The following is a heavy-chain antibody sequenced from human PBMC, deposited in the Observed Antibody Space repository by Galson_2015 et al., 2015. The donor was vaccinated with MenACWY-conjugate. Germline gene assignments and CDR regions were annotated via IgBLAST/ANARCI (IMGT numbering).Heavy chain of an antibody. J-gene: IGHJ4*02. Sequence: SLRLSCAASGFIFSDHYMDWVRQAPGKGLEWVGRSRNRANGYTTEYAASVKGRFTISRDDSKNSLYLQMTSLKTEDTAVYYCARGPNSVDYWGQGTLVTVSS. D-gene: IGHD4-23*01. CDR1: GFIFSDHY. CDR3: ARGPNSVDY. CDR2: SRNRANGYTT. V-gene: IGHV3-72*01.